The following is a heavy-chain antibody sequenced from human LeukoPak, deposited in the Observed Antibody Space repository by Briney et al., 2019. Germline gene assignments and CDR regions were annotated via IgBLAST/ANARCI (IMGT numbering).Heavy chain of an antibody. CDR3: ARDNHWEDY. J-gene: IGHJ4*02. CDR1: GFTFSNYW. CDR2: IKQDGSEK. D-gene: IGHD1-26*01. V-gene: IGHV3-7*01. Sequence: GGSLRLSCAASGFTFSNYWMNWVRQAPGKGLEWVANIKQDGSEKHYVDSVKGRFTISRDNAKNSLYLQMNSLRAEDTALYYCARDNHWEDYWGQGTLVTVSS.